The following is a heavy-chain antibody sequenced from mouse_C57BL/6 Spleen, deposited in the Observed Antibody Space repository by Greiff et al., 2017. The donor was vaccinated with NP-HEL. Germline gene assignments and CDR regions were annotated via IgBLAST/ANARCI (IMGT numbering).Heavy chain of an antibody. J-gene: IGHJ4*01. CDR3: ARKDDGYTYAMDY. V-gene: IGHV1-4*01. CDR1: GYTFTSYT. Sequence: QVQLQQSGAELARPGASVKMSCKASGYTFTSYTMHWVKQRPGQGLEWIGYINPSSGYTKYNQKFKDKATLTADKSSSTAYMQLSSLTSEDSAVYYCARKDDGYTYAMDYWGQGTSVTVSS. D-gene: IGHD2-3*01. CDR2: INPSSGYT.